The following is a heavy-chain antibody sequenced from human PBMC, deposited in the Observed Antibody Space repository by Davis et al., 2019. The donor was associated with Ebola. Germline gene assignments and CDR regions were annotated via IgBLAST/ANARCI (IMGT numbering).Heavy chain of an antibody. J-gene: IGHJ3*02. CDR2: ISSSSSYI. CDR3: AKDCVPYYDSSAQGAFDI. Sequence: SCAASGFTFISYSMNWVRHAPGKGLEWVSSISSSSSYIYYADSVKGRFTISRDNAKNSLYLQMNSLRAEYTALYYCAKDCVPYYDSSAQGAFDIWDQGTMVTVSS. V-gene: IGHV3-21*04. D-gene: IGHD3-22*01. CDR1: GFTFISYS.